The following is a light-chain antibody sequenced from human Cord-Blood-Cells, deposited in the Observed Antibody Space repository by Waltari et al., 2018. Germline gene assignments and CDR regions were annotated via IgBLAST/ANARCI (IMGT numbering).Light chain of an antibody. Sequence: DIQMTHSPSSLSASVGDRVTITCRASQGISNYLACDQQKPGKVPKLLIYAAATLQSVVPSRISGSGSVTHFTLTISSLQPEDVATYYCQKYNGAPFTFGPGTKVDIK. CDR2: AAA. V-gene: IGKV1-27*01. CDR3: QKYNGAPFT. J-gene: IGKJ3*01. CDR1: QGISNY.